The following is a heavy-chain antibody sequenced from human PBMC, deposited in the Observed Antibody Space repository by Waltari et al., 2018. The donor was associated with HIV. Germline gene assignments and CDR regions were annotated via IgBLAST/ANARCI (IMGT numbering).Heavy chain of an antibody. CDR2: FEPEDGET. J-gene: IGHJ4*02. Sequence: QVQLVQSGAEVKKPGASVKVSCKVSGYTLTELSMHWVRQAPGKGLEWMGGFEPEDGETIYAQKFQGRVTMTEDTSTDTAYMELSSLRSEDTAVYYCATTTTCSGGSCELVYFDYWGQGTLVTVSS. D-gene: IGHD2-15*01. V-gene: IGHV1-24*01. CDR3: ATTTTCSGGSCELVYFDY. CDR1: GYTLTELS.